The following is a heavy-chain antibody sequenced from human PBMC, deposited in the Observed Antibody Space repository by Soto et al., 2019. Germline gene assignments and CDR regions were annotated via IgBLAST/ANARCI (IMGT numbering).Heavy chain of an antibody. CDR2: IWYDGSNK. CDR3: ASASIAARRHFQH. Sequence: GGSLRLSCAASGFTFSSYGMHWVRQAPGKGLEWVAVIWYDGSNKYYADSVKGRFTISRDNSKNTLYLQMNSLRAEDTAVYYCASASIAARRHFQHWGQGTLVTVSS. D-gene: IGHD6-6*01. V-gene: IGHV3-33*01. J-gene: IGHJ1*01. CDR1: GFTFSSYG.